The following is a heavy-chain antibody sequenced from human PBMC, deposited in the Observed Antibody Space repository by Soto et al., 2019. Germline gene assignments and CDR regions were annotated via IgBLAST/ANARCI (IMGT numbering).Heavy chain of an antibody. J-gene: IGHJ1*01. D-gene: IGHD6-25*01. V-gene: IGHV1-69*13. CDR3: ARSVGGHFQH. CDR1: GYTFTDYY. CDR2: INPIFGWT. Sequence: SVKVSCKASGYTFTDYYLHWVRQAPGQGLEWMGGINPIFGWTNYAQKVQGRVTITADESTSTAYMELRSLRSEDTAVYYCARSVGGHFQHWGQGTLVTVSS.